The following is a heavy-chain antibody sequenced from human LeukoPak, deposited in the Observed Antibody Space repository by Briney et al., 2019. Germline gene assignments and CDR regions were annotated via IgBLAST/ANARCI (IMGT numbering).Heavy chain of an antibody. CDR2: ISGSGGST. Sequence: GGSLRLSCAASGFTFSSYVMTWVRQPPGKGLEWVLAISGSGGSTYYADSVKGRFTISRDNSKNTLYLQMNSLRAEDTAVYYCAKASGVLTGDYWGEGTLVTVSS. CDR1: GFTFSSYV. CDR3: AKASGVLTGDY. V-gene: IGHV3-23*01. D-gene: IGHD6-25*01. J-gene: IGHJ4*02.